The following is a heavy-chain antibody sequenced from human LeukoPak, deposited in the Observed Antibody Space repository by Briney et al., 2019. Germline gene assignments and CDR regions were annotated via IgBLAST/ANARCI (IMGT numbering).Heavy chain of an antibody. CDR1: GFTFRSHW. CDR2: IKPDGIDK. V-gene: IGHV3-7*01. Sequence: GGSLRLSCVGSGFTFRSHWVNWVRQSPRKGLEGVANIKPDGIDKYYVDSARGRFTVSRDNAKNSAFLQMNSLRAEDTAIYYCATISAQTFDIWGQGTLVSVSS. D-gene: IGHD5-24*01. CDR3: ATISAQTFDI. J-gene: IGHJ3*02.